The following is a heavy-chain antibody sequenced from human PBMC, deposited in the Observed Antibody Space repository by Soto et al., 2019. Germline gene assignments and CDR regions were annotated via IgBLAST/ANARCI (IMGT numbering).Heavy chain of an antibody. D-gene: IGHD6-25*01. J-gene: IGHJ6*02. CDR2: IYSGGSP. CDR1: GFTVSNNW. V-gene: IGHV3-53*02. Sequence: EVQLVETGGGLIQPGGSLRLSCAASGFTVSNNWMSWVRQAPGKGLEWVSLIYSGGSPVYTDSVKGRFIISIDNSTNTLYLQMNSLCVEVTAVYYCAFITTAVRWGQGTTVTVSS. CDR3: AFITTAVR.